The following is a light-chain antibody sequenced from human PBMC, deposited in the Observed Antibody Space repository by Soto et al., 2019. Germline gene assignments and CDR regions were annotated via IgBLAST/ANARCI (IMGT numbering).Light chain of an antibody. CDR2: DVN. CDR3: SSYTSSNTSVV. Sequence: QSVLTQPASVSGSPGQSITISCTGTSSDVGGYNSVSWYQQHPGKAPKLMIYDVNTRPSGVSDRFSGSKSGNTASLTISGLQAEDEADFYCSSYTSSNTSVVFGGGTKLTVL. V-gene: IGLV2-14*03. J-gene: IGLJ2*01. CDR1: SSDVGGYNS.